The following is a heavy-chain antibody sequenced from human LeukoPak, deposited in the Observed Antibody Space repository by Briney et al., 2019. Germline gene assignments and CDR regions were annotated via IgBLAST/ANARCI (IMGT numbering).Heavy chain of an antibody. V-gene: IGHV4-38-2*02. J-gene: IGHJ5*02. CDR2: IYHSGST. D-gene: IGHD6-13*01. CDR1: GYSISSGYY. Sequence: SETLSLTCTVSGYSISSGYYWGWIRQPPGKGLEWIGSIYHSGSTDYNPSLKSRVTISVDTSKNQFSLKLRSVTAADTAVYYCASQQQLVLLDWFDPWGQGTLVTVSS. CDR3: ASQQQLVLLDWFDP.